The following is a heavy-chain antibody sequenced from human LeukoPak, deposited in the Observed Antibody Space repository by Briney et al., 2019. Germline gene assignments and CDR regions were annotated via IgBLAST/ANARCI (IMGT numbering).Heavy chain of an antibody. D-gene: IGHD3-9*01. Sequence: ASVKVSCKASGYTFTSYYMHWVRQAPGQGLEWMGIINPSGGITSYAQKFQGRVTMTRDTSTSTVYMELSSLRSEDTAVYYCARGDYDILTGHRLGYWGQGTLVTVSS. CDR3: ARGDYDILTGHRLGY. CDR2: INPSGGIT. J-gene: IGHJ4*02. CDR1: GYTFTSYY. V-gene: IGHV1-46*01.